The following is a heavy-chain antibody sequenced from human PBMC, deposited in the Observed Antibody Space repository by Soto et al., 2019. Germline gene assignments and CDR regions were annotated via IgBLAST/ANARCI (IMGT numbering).Heavy chain of an antibody. J-gene: IGHJ4*02. CDR1: GYTFTSYA. CDR3: ARVGGYGDYALDY. D-gene: IGHD4-17*01. Sequence: ASVKVSCKASGYTFTSYAMHWVRQAPGQRLEWMGWINAGNGNTKYSQKFQGRVTITRDTSASTAYMELSSLRSEDTAVYYCARVGGYGDYALDYWGQGTLVTVSS. CDR2: INAGNGNT. V-gene: IGHV1-3*01.